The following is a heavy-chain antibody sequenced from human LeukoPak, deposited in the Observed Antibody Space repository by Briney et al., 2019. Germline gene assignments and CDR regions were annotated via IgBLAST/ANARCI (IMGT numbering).Heavy chain of an antibody. CDR3: ARDNVGNWFDP. J-gene: IGHJ5*02. CDR2: IYYSGST. D-gene: IGHD3-16*01. Sequence: SGTLSLTCAVSGASISSKYWWSWVRQPPGKGLEWIGYIYYSGSTNYNPSLKSRVTISVDTSKNQFSLKLSSVTAADTAVYYCARDNVGNWFDPWGQGTLVTVSS. CDR1: GASISSKYW. V-gene: IGHV4-4*02.